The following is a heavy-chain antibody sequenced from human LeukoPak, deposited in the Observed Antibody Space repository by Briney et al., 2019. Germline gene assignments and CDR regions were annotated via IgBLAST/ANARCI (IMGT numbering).Heavy chain of an antibody. J-gene: IGHJ4*02. CDR1: GFTFSSYW. CDR3: AKVAVGYYYDSSGYIYYFDY. V-gene: IGHV3-74*01. Sequence: RGSLRLSCAASGFTFSSYWMHWVRQAPGKGLVWVSRINSDGSSTSYANSVKGRFTISRDNAKNTLYLQMNSLRAEDTAVYYCAKVAVGYYYDSSGYIYYFDYWGQGTLVTVSS. CDR2: INSDGSST. D-gene: IGHD3-22*01.